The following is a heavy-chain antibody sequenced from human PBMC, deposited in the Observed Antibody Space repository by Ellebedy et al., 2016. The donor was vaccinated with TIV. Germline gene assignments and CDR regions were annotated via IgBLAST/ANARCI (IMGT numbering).Heavy chain of an antibody. D-gene: IGHD3-22*01. Sequence: ASVKVSCKASGGPFSSSAISWVRQAPGQGLEWMGWITAYNGNTKYAQKFQGRVSMTTDTSTSTAYMELRSLRYDDTALYYCARDLVHFESRGYYSEYWGQGTLVTVSS. CDR2: ITAYNGNT. CDR3: ARDLVHFESRGYYSEY. J-gene: IGHJ4*02. CDR1: GGPFSSSA. V-gene: IGHV1-18*01.